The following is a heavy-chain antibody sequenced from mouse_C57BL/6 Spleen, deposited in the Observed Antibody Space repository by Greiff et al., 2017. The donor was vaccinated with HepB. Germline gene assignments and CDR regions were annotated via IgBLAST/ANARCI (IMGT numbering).Heavy chain of an antibody. CDR2: IDPSDSET. CDR1: GYTFTSYW. V-gene: IGHV1-52*01. D-gene: IGHD4-1*01. Sequence: QVQLKQPGAELVRPGSSVKLSCKASGYTFTSYWMHWVKQRPIQGLEWIGNIDPSDSETHYNQKFKDKATLTVDKSSSTAYMQLSSLTSEDSAVYYCARVGRGYFDYWGQGTTLTVSS. CDR3: ARVGRGYFDY. J-gene: IGHJ2*01.